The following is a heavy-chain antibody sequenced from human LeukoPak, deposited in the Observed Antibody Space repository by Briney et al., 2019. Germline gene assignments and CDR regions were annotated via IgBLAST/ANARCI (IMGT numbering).Heavy chain of an antibody. CDR1: GFSFSNFW. CDR2: MKPDASHI. V-gene: IGHV3-7*01. D-gene: IGHD3-10*01. J-gene: IGHJ4*02. CDR3: VRDSRTYGYF. Sequence: PGGSLRLSCVASGFSFSNFWMAWVRQRPGEGLEWVANMKPDASHISYVDSVEGRFTISRDNAKNSLYLQMDSLRAEDTAVYYCVRDSRTYGYFWGRGTLVTVSS.